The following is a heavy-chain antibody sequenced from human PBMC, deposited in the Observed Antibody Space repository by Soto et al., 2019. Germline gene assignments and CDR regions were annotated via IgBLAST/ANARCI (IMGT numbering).Heavy chain of an antibody. CDR1: GGSISSGGYY. CDR3: ARYIMTTVTTAYGMDV. Sequence: QVQLQESGPGLVKPSQTLSLTCTVSGGSISSGGYYWSWIRQHPGKGLEWIGYIYYSGSTYYNPSLQSRVTISVDTSKNQFSLKLSSVTAADTAVYYCARYIMTTVTTAYGMDVWGQGTTVTVSS. D-gene: IGHD4-17*01. J-gene: IGHJ6*02. V-gene: IGHV4-31*03. CDR2: IYYSGST.